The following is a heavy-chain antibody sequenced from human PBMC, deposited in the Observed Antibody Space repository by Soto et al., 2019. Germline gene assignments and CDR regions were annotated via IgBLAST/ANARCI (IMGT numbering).Heavy chain of an antibody. J-gene: IGHJ6*04. CDR2: IQSGGST. Sequence: EVQLVESGGDLVQPGGSLRLSCAASGFTVSSKYMSWVRQAPGKGLEWVSLIQSGGSTYYAGSVKGRFTITRDNSKNTLFLQMNSLRVEDTALYYCTRDYVHCSGGSCYGVPMDDWGKGTTVTVSA. V-gene: IGHV3-66*01. D-gene: IGHD2-15*01. CDR3: TRDYVHCSGGSCYGVPMDD. CDR1: GFTVSSKY.